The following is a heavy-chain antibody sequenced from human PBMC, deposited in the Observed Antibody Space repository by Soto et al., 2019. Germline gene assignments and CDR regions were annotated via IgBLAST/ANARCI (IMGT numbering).Heavy chain of an antibody. D-gene: IGHD3-22*01. CDR2: IYYSGST. Sequence: SETLSLTCTVSGGSISSGDYYWSWIRQPPGKGLEWIGYIYYSGSTYYNPSLKSRVTISVDTSKNQFSLKLSSVTAADTAVYFCDRGSYCVDSSGYYGYWGQGTLVTVSS. CDR3: DRGSYCVDSSGYYGY. CDR1: GGSISSGDYY. J-gene: IGHJ4*02. V-gene: IGHV4-30-4*01.